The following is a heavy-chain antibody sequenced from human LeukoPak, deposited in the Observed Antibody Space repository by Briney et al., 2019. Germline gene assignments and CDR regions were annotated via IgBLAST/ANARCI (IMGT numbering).Heavy chain of an antibody. J-gene: IGHJ4*02. D-gene: IGHD5-24*01. CDR3: ARGSGRRMAVDY. Sequence: ASVKVSCKASGYTFTGYYMHWVRQAPGQGLEGMGWINPNSGGTNYAQKFQGRVTMTRDTSISTAYMELSRLGSDDTAVYYCARGSGRRMAVDYWGQGTLVTVSS. CDR1: GYTFTGYY. CDR2: INPNSGGT. V-gene: IGHV1-2*02.